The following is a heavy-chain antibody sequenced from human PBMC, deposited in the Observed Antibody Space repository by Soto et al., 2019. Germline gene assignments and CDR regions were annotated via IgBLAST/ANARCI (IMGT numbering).Heavy chain of an antibody. CDR3: ASSYNWNDFSYYYMDV. Sequence: SETLSLTCTVSGGSISSYYWSWIRQPPGKGLEWIGYIYYSGSTNYNPSLKSRVTISVDTSKNQFSLKLSSVTAADTAVYYCASSYNWNDFSYYYMDVWGKGTTVTVSS. J-gene: IGHJ6*03. D-gene: IGHD1-1*01. V-gene: IGHV4-59*08. CDR1: GGSISSYY. CDR2: IYYSGST.